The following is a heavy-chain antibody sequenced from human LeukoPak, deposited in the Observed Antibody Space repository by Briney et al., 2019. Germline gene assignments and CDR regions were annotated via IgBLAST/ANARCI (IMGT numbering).Heavy chain of an antibody. CDR1: GFTFDDYA. Sequence: PGGSLRLSCAASGFTFDDYAMHWVRQAPGKGLEWVSGISWNSGSIGYADSVKGRFTISRDNAKNSLYLQMNSLRAEDTALYYCVKDGGAPKHGFSSGWYGYWGQGTLVTVSS. D-gene: IGHD6-19*01. CDR2: ISWNSGSI. CDR3: VKDGGAPKHGFSSGWYGY. J-gene: IGHJ4*02. V-gene: IGHV3-9*01.